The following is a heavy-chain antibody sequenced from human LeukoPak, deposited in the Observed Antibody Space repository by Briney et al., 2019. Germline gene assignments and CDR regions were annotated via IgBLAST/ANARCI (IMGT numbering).Heavy chain of an antibody. D-gene: IGHD5-12*01. J-gene: IGHJ4*02. V-gene: IGHV3-74*01. CDR1: GFTFSSYW. Sequence: GGSLRLSCAASGFTFSSYWMHWVRQAPGKGLVWVSHINSDGSSTTYADSVKGRFTISRDNAKNSLYLEMNSLRAEDTALYYCTKDAVGSISGYLPDWGQGTLVTVSA. CDR2: INSDGSST. CDR3: TKDAVGSISGYLPD.